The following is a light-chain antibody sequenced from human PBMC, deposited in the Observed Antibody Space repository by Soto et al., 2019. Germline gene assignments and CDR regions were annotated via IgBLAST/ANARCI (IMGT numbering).Light chain of an antibody. V-gene: IGKV1-39*01. CDR3: QHYNSYSEA. Sequence: DIQMTQSPSSLSASVGDRVTITGLASQSISSYLNWYQQKPGKAPKLLIYAASSLQSGDPSRFSGSGSGTDFTLTISSLQPEDFATYYCQHYNSYSEAFGQGTKVDI. CDR1: QSISSY. CDR2: AAS. J-gene: IGKJ1*01.